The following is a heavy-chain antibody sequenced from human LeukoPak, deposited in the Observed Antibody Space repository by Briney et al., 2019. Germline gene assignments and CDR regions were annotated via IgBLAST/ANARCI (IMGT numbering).Heavy chain of an antibody. CDR3: ARESETTGWYDY. CDR1: GFIFDNYA. Sequence: GGSLRLSCAAPGFIFDNYAIHWVRQAPGKGLEWVSLISGDGGSTFYADSVRGRFTISRDNTRKSLSLQMSSLRSEDTALYYCARESETTGWYDYWGQGTLVTVSS. J-gene: IGHJ4*02. D-gene: IGHD6-19*01. V-gene: IGHV3-43*02. CDR2: ISGDGGST.